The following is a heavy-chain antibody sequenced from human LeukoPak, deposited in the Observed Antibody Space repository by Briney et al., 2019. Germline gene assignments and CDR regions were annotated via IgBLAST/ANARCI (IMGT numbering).Heavy chain of an antibody. CDR1: GFTFSTYW. J-gene: IGHJ4*02. D-gene: IGHD3-9*01. CDR2: IKSDGST. Sequence: PGGSLRLSCAASGFTFSTYWMHWVRQAPGKGLVWVSRIKSDGSTNYADSVKGRFTISRDNSKNTLYLQMNSLRAEDTAVYYCAKGDDILTGYFDYWGQGTLVTVSS. V-gene: IGHV3-74*01. CDR3: AKGDDILTGYFDY.